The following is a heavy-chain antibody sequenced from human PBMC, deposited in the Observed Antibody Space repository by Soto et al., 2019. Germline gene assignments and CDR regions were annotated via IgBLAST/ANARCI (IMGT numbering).Heavy chain of an antibody. CDR3: ARDQGYCSGGSCYVAGY. CDR2: ITSSSDTI. D-gene: IGHD2-15*01. J-gene: IGHJ4*02. CDR1: GFTFSSSH. V-gene: IGHV3-48*04. Sequence: CGSLRLSCAASGFTFSSSHMNWVRQAPGRGLEWVAYITSSSDTIYYSDSVKGRFTISRDNAKNTLYLQMNSLRAEDTAVYYCARDQGYCSGGSCYVAGYWGQGTLVTVSS.